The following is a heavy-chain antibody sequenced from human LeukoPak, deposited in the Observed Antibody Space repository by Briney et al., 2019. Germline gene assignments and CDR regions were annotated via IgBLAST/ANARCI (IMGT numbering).Heavy chain of an antibody. D-gene: IGHD5-18*01. CDR3: ARGKGYSYGYFWFDP. CDR2: INHSGST. V-gene: IGHV4-34*01. CDR1: GGSFSGYY. J-gene: IGHJ5*02. Sequence: SETLSLTCAVYGGSFSGYYWSWIRQPPGKRLEWIGEINHSGSTNYNPSLKSRVTISVDTSKNQFSLKLSSVTAADTAVYYCARGKGYSYGYFWFDPWGQGTLVTVSS.